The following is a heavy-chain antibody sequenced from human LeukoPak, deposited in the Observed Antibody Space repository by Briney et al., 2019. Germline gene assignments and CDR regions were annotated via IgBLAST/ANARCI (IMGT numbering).Heavy chain of an antibody. J-gene: IGHJ3*02. V-gene: IGHV4-34*01. CDR2: INHSGST. Sequence: SETLSLTCAVYGGSFSGYYWSCIRQPPGKGLEWIGEINHSGSTNYNPPLKSRVTISVDTSKNQFSLKLSSVTAADTAVYYCARAHRRYYGSGSYGAFDIWGQGTMVTVSS. CDR1: GGSFSGYY. D-gene: IGHD3-10*01. CDR3: ARAHRRYYGSGSYGAFDI.